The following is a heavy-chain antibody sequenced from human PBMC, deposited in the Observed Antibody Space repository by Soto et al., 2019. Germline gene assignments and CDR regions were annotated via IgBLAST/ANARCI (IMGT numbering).Heavy chain of an antibody. CDR1: AMTFSSYR. V-gene: IGHV3-23*01. D-gene: IGHD2-2*01. Sequence: WRTLRLSGAPSAMTFSSYRMSWFRQTQGKALKCLSAIVGSGDSTYYEESVKGRFTISRDNSKDTLNLQMNSLRAEDTAVYYCAKDRCSSTSCRLFPTNQGTGIWCRGTMVTVSS. J-gene: IGHJ3*02. CDR3: AKDRCSSTSCRLFPTNQGTGI. CDR2: IVGSGDST.